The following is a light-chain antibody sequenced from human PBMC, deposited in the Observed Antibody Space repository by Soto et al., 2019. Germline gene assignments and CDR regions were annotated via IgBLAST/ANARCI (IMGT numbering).Light chain of an antibody. J-gene: IGKJ3*01. Sequence: DIQLTQSPSFLSASVGDRVTITCRASQGISNYLAWYQQKPGKAPQLLIYAASTLQSGVPSRFSGSGSGTEFTLTISSLQPEDFATYCCEQLNSSPFTFGPGTKVDIK. CDR1: QGISNY. V-gene: IGKV1-9*01. CDR2: AAS. CDR3: EQLNSSPFT.